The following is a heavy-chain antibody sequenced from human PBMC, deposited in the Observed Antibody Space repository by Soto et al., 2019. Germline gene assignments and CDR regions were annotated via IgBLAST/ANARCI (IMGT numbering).Heavy chain of an antibody. Sequence: GGSLRLSCAASGFTFSSYDMHWVRQATGKGLEWVSAIGTAGDTYYPGSVKGRFTISRENAKNSLYLQMNSLRAGDTAVYYCARAADLYGMDVWGQGTTVTVSS. V-gene: IGHV3-13*01. CDR1: GFTFSSYD. CDR2: IGTAGDT. CDR3: ARAADLYGMDV. J-gene: IGHJ6*02.